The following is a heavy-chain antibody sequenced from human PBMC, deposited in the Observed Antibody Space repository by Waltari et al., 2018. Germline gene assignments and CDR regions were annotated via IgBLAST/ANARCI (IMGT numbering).Heavy chain of an antibody. CDR3: AKIRYDSSGYNYYFDY. D-gene: IGHD3-22*01. CDR1: GFTFSSYG. Sequence: QVQLVESGGGVVQPGGSLRLSCAASGFTFSSYGMHWVRQAPGKGLEWVAFIRYDGSNKYYADSVKGRVTIARDNSKNMLYLQMNRLRAEDTAVYYWAKIRYDSSGYNYYFDYWGQGTLVTVSS. CDR2: IRYDGSNK. V-gene: IGHV3-30*02. J-gene: IGHJ4*02.